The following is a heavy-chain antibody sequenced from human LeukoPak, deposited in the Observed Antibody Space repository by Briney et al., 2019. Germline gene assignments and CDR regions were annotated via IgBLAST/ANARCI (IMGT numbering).Heavy chain of an antibody. D-gene: IGHD2-2*01. CDR1: GFTFSSYA. CDR3: AKSTRRIPAATMGFDY. Sequence: GGSLRLPCAASGFTFSSYAMSWVRQAPGKGLEWVSAISGSGGSTYYADSVKGRFTISRDNSKNALYLQMNSLRAEDTAVYYCAKSTRRIPAATMGFDYWGQGTLVTVSS. J-gene: IGHJ4*02. V-gene: IGHV3-23*01. CDR2: ISGSGGST.